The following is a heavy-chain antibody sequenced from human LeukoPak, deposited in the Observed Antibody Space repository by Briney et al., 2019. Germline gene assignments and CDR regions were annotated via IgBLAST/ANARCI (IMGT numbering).Heavy chain of an antibody. D-gene: IGHD2-21*02. Sequence: ASVKVSCKVSGYTLTELSMHWVRQAPGKGLEWMGGFDPEDGETIYAQKFQGRVTMTEDTSTDTAYMELSSLRSEDTAVYYCASRAYCGGDCYSPFDYWGQGTLVTVSS. V-gene: IGHV1-24*01. CDR2: FDPEDGET. CDR3: ASRAYCGGDCYSPFDY. CDR1: GYTLTELS. J-gene: IGHJ4*02.